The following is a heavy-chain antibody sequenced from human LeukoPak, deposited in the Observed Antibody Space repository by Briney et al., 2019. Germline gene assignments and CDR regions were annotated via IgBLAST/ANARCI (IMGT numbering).Heavy chain of an antibody. V-gene: IGHV1-69*06. D-gene: IGHD1-7*01. J-gene: IGHJ4*02. CDR2: IIPIFGTA. CDR1: GGTFSSYA. Sequence: SVKVSCKASGGTFSSYAISWVRQAPGQGLEWMGGIIPIFGTANYAQKFQGRVTITADKSTSTAYMELSSLRSEDTAVYYCARVFELPWATRPLGITTLQPGWGQGTLVTVSS. CDR3: ARVFELPWATRPLGITTLQPG.